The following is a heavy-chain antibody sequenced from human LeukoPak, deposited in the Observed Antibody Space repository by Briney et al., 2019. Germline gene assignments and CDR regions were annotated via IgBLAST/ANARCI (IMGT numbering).Heavy chain of an antibody. D-gene: IGHD6-19*01. CDR3: ASPRFRSGWTFDS. CDR2: IIPIFGAA. Sequence: SVKVSCKASGGTFSSYAVSWVRQASGQGPEWMGGIIPIFGAANYAQKFQGRVTITTDESTSTAYMELGSLRSEDTAMYYCASPRFRSGWTFDSWGQGTLVTVSS. CDR1: GGTFSSYA. V-gene: IGHV1-69*05. J-gene: IGHJ4*02.